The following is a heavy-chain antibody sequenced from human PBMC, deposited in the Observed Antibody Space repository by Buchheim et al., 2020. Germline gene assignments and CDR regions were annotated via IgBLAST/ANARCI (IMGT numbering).Heavy chain of an antibody. Sequence: EVQLVESGGGLVKPGGSLRLSCAASGFTFSSYSMNWVRQAPGKGPEWVSSISSSSSYIYYADSVKGRFTISRDNAKNSRYLQMNSLRAEDTAVYYCARVPQYGSGSYYPPDVWGQGTT. CDR2: ISSSSSYI. V-gene: IGHV3-21*01. CDR1: GFTFSSYS. CDR3: ARVPQYGSGSYYPPDV. D-gene: IGHD3-10*01. J-gene: IGHJ6*02.